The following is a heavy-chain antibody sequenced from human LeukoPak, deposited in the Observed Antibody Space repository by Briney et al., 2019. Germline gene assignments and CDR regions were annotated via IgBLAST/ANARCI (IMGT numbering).Heavy chain of an antibody. CDR2: IYYSGST. Sequence: PSETLSLTYTVSGGSIRSSTQYWCWIRQPPGKGLEWIGNIYYSGSTYYNPSLKSRVTISVDTSKNQFSLKLSSVTAADTAVYYCARHRWIQLWQGTLYYYYGMDVWGQGTTVTVSS. CDR1: GGSIRSSTQY. V-gene: IGHV4-39*07. CDR3: ARHRWIQLWQGTLYYYYGMDV. J-gene: IGHJ6*02. D-gene: IGHD5-18*01.